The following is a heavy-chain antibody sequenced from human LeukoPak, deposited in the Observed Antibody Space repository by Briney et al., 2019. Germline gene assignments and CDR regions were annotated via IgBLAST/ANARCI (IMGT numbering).Heavy chain of an antibody. J-gene: IGHJ4*02. CDR1: GFTFSSYG. Sequence: QPGRSLRLSCAASGFTFSSYGMHWVRQAPGKGLEWVAVISYDGSNKYYADSVKGRFTISRDNSKNTLYLQMNSLRAEDTAVYYCARDEWEYSSSWYFDYWGQGTLVTVSS. CDR3: ARDEWEYSSSWYFDY. V-gene: IGHV3-30*03. D-gene: IGHD6-13*01. CDR2: ISYDGSNK.